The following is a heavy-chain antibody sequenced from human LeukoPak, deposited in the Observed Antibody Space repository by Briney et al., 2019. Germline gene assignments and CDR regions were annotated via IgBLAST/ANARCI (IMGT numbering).Heavy chain of an antibody. V-gene: IGHV3-21*01. Sequence: KPGGCLRLSFAASGFTFSSYSMNWGRQAPGKGLEWVSSISTSSNYIYYADSVKGRFTISRDNAKNSLYLQMNSLRAEDTAVYYCARDKGRTDYWGLGTLVTVSS. CDR2: ISTSSNYI. J-gene: IGHJ4*02. CDR3: ARDKGRTDY. CDR1: GFTFSSYS.